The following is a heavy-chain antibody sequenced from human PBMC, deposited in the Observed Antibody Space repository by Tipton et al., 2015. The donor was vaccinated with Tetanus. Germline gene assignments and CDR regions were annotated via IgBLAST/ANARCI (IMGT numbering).Heavy chain of an antibody. CDR3: ARRSYCTSTRCFDAFDL. CDR1: GGSLSSLL. Sequence: TLSLTCTVSGGSLSSLLWTWTRLSPGKGLEWIGYIDHSGNTNYNPALKSRVTISMDTSKNQISLNLTSVTAADTAVYFCARRSYCTSTRCFDAFDLWGPGTRVTVSS. J-gene: IGHJ3*01. D-gene: IGHD2-8*01. V-gene: IGHV4-59*11. CDR2: IDHSGNT.